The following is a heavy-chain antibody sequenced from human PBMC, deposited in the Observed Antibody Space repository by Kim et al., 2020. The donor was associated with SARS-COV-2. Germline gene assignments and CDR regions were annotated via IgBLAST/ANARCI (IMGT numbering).Heavy chain of an antibody. D-gene: IGHD3-10*01. Sequence: YAQKFQGRVTITADESTSTAYMELSSLRPEDTAVYYCASPLGSMNDAFDIWGQGTMVTVSS. V-gene: IGHV1-69*01. J-gene: IGHJ3*02. CDR3: ASPLGSMNDAFDI.